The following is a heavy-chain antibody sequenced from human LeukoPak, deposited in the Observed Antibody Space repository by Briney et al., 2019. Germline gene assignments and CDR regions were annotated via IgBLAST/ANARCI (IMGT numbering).Heavy chain of an antibody. CDR1: GYTFTSYD. CDR3: ARGSGYDILTGQELNDY. Sequence: ASVKVSCKASGYTFTSYDINWVRQATGQGLEWMGWMNPNSGNTGYAQKFQGRVTMTRNTSISTAYMELSSLRSEDTAVYYCARGSGYDILTGQELNDYWGQGTLVTVSS. CDR2: MNPNSGNT. J-gene: IGHJ4*02. D-gene: IGHD3-9*01. V-gene: IGHV1-8*01.